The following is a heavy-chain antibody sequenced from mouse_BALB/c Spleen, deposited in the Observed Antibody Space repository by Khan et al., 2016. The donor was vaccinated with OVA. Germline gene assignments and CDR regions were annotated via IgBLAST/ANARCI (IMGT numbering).Heavy chain of an antibody. CDR1: GYTFTNYG. D-gene: IGHD1-1*01. CDR3: ARFRDYYTSSSYYFDS. Sequence: QIQLVQSGPELKKPGETVKISCKASGYTFTNYGMNWVKQAPGKGLKWMGWINTYTGETTYVDDFKGRFAFSLETSANTAFLQINNLRNEDMATYFCARFRDYYTSSSYYFDSWGQGTTLTVSS. CDR2: INTYTGET. J-gene: IGHJ2*01. V-gene: IGHV9-1*02.